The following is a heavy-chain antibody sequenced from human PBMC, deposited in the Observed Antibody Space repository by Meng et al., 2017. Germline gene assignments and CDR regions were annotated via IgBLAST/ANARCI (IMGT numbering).Heavy chain of an antibody. V-gene: IGHV1-3*01. D-gene: IGHD3-22*01. Sequence: QGRLVQPGAEVKKPGASVKVSCKASGYTFTSYAMHWVRQAPGQRLEWMGWINAGNGNTKYSQKFQGRVTITRDTSASTAYMELSSLRSEDTAVYYCARDLRYDSSGYYYWGQGTLVTVSS. CDR3: ARDLRYDSSGYYY. CDR1: GYTFTSYA. CDR2: INAGNGNT. J-gene: IGHJ4*02.